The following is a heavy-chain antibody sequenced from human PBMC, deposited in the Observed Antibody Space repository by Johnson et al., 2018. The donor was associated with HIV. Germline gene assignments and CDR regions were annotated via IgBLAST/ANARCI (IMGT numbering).Heavy chain of an antibody. V-gene: IGHV3-30-3*01. D-gene: IGHD6-6*01. CDR2: IFYDGSNK. Sequence: QVQLVESGGGVVQPGRSLRLSCAASGFTFSSYAMHWVRQAPGKGLEWVAVIFYDGSNKYYADSVKGRFTISRDNSQNTLYLQMSSLRAEDTAVYYWARRGYSSSGGAFDIWGQGTMVTVSS. CDR1: GFTFSSYA. J-gene: IGHJ3*02. CDR3: ARRGYSSSGGAFDI.